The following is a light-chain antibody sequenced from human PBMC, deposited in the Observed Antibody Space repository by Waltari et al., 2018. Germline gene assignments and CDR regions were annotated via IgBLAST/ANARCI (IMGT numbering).Light chain of an antibody. J-gene: IGKJ3*01. Sequence: DIQMSQSPSTLAASVGDGGTINWRASQSIGSWLAWYQQKPGKAPKLLIYKASSLEGAVPSRFSGRESGTDFTFTISSLQPDYFAVYFCQQYTTFPTFGPGTKVDI. CDR3: QQYTTFPT. V-gene: IGKV1-5*03. CDR1: QSIGSW. CDR2: KAS.